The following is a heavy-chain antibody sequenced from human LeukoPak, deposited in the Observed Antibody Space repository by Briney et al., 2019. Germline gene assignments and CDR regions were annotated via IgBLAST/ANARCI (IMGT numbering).Heavy chain of an antibody. CDR3: ANPQSRGYDYLDY. Sequence: PGGSLRLSCAASGFTFSSYAMNWVRQAPGKGLEWVSAISGSGGSIYYADSVKGRFTISRDNSKNTLYLQMNSLRVEDTAVYYCANPQSRGYDYLDYWGQGTLVSVSS. D-gene: IGHD5-12*01. J-gene: IGHJ4*02. V-gene: IGHV3-23*01. CDR2: ISGSGGSI. CDR1: GFTFSSYA.